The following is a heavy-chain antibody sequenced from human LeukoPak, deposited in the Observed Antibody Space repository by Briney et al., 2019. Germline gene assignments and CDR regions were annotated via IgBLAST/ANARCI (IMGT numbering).Heavy chain of an antibody. CDR2: IYYKGTA. Sequence: SETLSLTCTVSGGSISTFYWSWTRQPPGKGLEWIGYIYYKGTANYNPSLKSRVTISVDTSKNQFSLKLSSVTAADTAVYFCARRHHNWDYWGQGALVTVTS. D-gene: IGHD5-24*01. CDR1: GGSISTFY. CDR3: ARRHHNWDY. V-gene: IGHV4-59*08. J-gene: IGHJ4*02.